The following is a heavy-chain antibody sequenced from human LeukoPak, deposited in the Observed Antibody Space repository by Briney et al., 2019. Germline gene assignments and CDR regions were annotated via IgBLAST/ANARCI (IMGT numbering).Heavy chain of an antibody. CDR3: ARDYGDYSLGD. D-gene: IGHD4-17*01. Sequence: ASVKVSCKASGYTFTSYYMHWVRQAPGQGLEWMGLINPTGGSTGYAQKFQGRVTITADKSTSTAYMELSSLRSEDTAVYYCARDYGDYSLGDWGQGTLVTVSS. CDR1: GYTFTSYY. CDR2: INPTGGST. J-gene: IGHJ4*02. V-gene: IGHV1-46*01.